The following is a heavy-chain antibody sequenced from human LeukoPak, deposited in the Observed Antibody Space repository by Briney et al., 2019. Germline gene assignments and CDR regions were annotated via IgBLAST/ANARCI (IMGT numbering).Heavy chain of an antibody. CDR3: ARDRSSSAREN. J-gene: IGHJ4*02. D-gene: IGHD6-13*01. Sequence: GSVKVSCKTSGFTFTSYGISWMRQAPGQGLEWVGWISGYNGNTNYAQKFQDRVTMTTDTSTSTAYMELRNLRSDDTAFYYCARDRSSSARENWGQGTLVTVSS. CDR2: ISGYNGNT. V-gene: IGHV1-18*01. CDR1: GFTFTSYG.